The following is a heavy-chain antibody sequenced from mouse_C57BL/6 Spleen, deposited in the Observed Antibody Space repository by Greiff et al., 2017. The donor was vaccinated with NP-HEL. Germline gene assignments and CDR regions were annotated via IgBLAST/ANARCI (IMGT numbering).Heavy chain of an antibody. V-gene: IGHV1-82*01. CDR2: IDPGDGDT. CDR3: ASHYYGPYWYFDV. J-gene: IGHJ1*03. Sequence: QVQLKESGPELVKPGASVKISCKASGYAFSSSWMNWVKQRPGKGLEWIGRIDPGDGDTNYNGKFKGKATLTADKSSSTAYMQLSSLTSEDSAVYFCASHYYGPYWYFDVWGTGTTVTVSS. CDR1: GYAFSSSW. D-gene: IGHD1-1*01.